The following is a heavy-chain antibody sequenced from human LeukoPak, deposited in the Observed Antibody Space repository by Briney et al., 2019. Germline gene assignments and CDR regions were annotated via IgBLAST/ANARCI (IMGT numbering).Heavy chain of an antibody. CDR2: IYTSGST. D-gene: IGHD6-19*01. V-gene: IGHV4-4*07. CDR3: ARSQARLGWFDP. J-gene: IGHJ5*02. Sequence: SETPSLTCTVSGGSISSYYWSWIRQPAGKGLEWIGRIYTSGSTNYNPSLKSRVTMSVDTSKNQFSLKLSSVTAADTAVYYCARSQARLGWFDPWGQGALVTVSS. CDR1: GGSISSYY.